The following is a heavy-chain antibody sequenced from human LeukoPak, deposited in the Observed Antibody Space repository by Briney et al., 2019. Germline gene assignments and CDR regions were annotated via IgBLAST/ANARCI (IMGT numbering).Heavy chain of an antibody. CDR2: IYYSGST. V-gene: IGHV4-39*01. Sequence: PSETLSLTCTVSGGSISSSSYYWGWIRQPPGKGLEWIGSIYYSGSTYYNPSLKGRVTISVDTSKNQFSLKLSSVTAADTAVYYCASLPLRGYSYGYLFIWGQGTLVTVSS. CDR1: GGSISSSSYY. D-gene: IGHD5-18*01. CDR3: ASLPLRGYSYGYLFI. J-gene: IGHJ4*02.